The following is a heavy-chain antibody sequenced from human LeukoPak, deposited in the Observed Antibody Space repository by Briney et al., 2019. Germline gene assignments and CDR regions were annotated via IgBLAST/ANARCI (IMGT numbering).Heavy chain of an antibody. D-gene: IGHD2-2*01. CDR1: GYTFTGYY. J-gene: IGHJ4*02. Sequence: VASVKVSCKASGYTFTGYYIHWVRQAPGQGLEWMGWNKPNSGDTRYAQKFQDRVTMTRDTSISTVYMELSGLRSDDTAVYYCARHCTTATCSEGDVYWGQGTLVTVSS. CDR2: NKPNSGDT. V-gene: IGHV1-2*02. CDR3: ARHCTTATCSEGDVY.